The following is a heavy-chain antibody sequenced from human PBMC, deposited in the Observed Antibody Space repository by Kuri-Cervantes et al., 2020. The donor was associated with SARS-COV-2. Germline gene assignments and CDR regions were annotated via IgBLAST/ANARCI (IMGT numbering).Heavy chain of an antibody. CDR1: GGSISSYY. V-gene: IGHV4-4*07. J-gene: IGHJ4*02. D-gene: IGHD3-3*01. Sequence: SETLSLTCTVSGGSISSYYWSWIRQPAGKGLEWIGRIYTSGSTNYNPSLKSRVTMSVDTSKNQFSLKLSSVTAADTAVYYCARELTYYDFWGGYSPAYYFDYWGQGTLVTVSS. CDR3: ARELTYYDFWGGYSPAYYFDY. CDR2: IYTSGST.